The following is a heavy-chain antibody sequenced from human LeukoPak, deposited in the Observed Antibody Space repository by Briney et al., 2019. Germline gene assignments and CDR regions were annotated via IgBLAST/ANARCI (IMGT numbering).Heavy chain of an antibody. V-gene: IGHV1-8*01. J-gene: IGHJ4*02. D-gene: IGHD3-22*01. CDR3: ARDLGMVDYYDSSGLDY. CDR1: GYTFTSYD. CDR2: MNPNSGNT. Sequence: ASVKVSCKASGYTFTSYDINWVRQATGQGLEWMGWMNPNSGNTGYAQKCQGRVTITRNTYISTAYMELSSLRSEDTAVYYCARDLGMVDYYDSSGLDYWGQGTLVTVSS.